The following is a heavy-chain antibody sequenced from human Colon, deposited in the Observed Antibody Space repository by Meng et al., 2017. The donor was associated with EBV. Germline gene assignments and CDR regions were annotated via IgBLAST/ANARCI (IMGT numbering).Heavy chain of an antibody. J-gene: IGHJ4*02. CDR3: ARGPGGSYYLYYFDY. CDR2: INHSGST. Sequence: LVQLSDALSLTCAVYGGSFSGYAWSWIRQPPEKGLEWIGEINHSGSTNYNPSLKSRVTISVDTSKKQFSLKLSSVTAADTAVYYCARGPGGSYYLYYFDYWGQGTLVTVSS. V-gene: IGHV4-34*01. D-gene: IGHD1-26*01. CDR1: GGSFSGYA.